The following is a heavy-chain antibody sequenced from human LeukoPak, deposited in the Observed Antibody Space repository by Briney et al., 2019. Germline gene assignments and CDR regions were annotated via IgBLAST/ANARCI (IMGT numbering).Heavy chain of an antibody. CDR2: IIPIFGTA. D-gene: IGHD3-10*01. CDR1: GGTFSSYA. CDR3: ARKMDAMGPKYYYGSGSYYY. Sequence: ASVKVSCKASGGTFSSYAISWVRQAPGQGLEWMGGIIPIFGTANYAQKFQGRVTFTADKSTSTAYMKLNSLGSEETAGYYFARKMDAMGPKYYYGSGSYYYWGQGTLVTVSS. V-gene: IGHV1-69*06. J-gene: IGHJ4*02.